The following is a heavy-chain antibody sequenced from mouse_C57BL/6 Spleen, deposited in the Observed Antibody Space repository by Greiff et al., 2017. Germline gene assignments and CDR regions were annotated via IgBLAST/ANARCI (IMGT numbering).Heavy chain of an antibody. CDR2: ISDGGSYT. CDR1: GFTFSGYA. CDR3: ARSAPYFDY. Sequence: EVQGVESGGGLVKPGGSLKLSCAASGFTFSGYAMSWVRQTPEKRLEWVATISDGGSYTYYPDNVKGRFTISRDNAKNNLYLQMSHLKSEDTAMYYCARSAPYFDYWGQGTTLTVSS. V-gene: IGHV5-4*01. J-gene: IGHJ2*01.